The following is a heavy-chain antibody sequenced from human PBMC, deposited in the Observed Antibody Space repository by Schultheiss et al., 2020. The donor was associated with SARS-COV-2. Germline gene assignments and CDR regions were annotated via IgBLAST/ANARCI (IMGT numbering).Heavy chain of an antibody. Sequence: GGSLRLSCAASGFTFSSYAMHWVRQAPGKGLEWVAVISYDGSNKYYADSVKGRFTISRDNSKNTLYLQMNSLRAEDTAVYYCARVPRHMIVVVSPFDYWGQGTLVTVSS. CDR3: ARVPRHMIVVVSPFDY. J-gene: IGHJ4*02. D-gene: IGHD3-22*01. CDR1: GFTFSSYA. V-gene: IGHV3-30*04. CDR2: ISYDGSNK.